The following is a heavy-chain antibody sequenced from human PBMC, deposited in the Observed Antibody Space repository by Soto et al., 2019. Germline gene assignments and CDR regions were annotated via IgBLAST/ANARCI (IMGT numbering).Heavy chain of an antibody. CDR2: IYHSGST. Sequence: SETLSLTCAVSGGSISSGGYSWSWIRQPPGKGLEWIGYIYHSGSTYYNPSLKSRVTISVDRSKNQFSLKLSSVTAADTAVYYCARLGIVGASYYYGMDVWGQGTTVTVSS. CDR3: ARLGIVGASYYYGMDV. J-gene: IGHJ6*02. CDR1: GGSISSGGYS. D-gene: IGHD1-26*01. V-gene: IGHV4-30-2*01.